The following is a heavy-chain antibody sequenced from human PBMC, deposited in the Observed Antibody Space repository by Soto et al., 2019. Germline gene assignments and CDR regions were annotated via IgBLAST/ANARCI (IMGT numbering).Heavy chain of an antibody. Sequence: PSETLSLTCAVSGGSISSGDYYWSWIRQPPGKGLEWIGYIYYSGSTYYNPSLKSRVTISVDTSKNQFSLKLSSVTAADTAVYYCARDGADIGSQYFQHWGQGTLVTVSS. CDR1: GGSISSGDYY. CDR3: ARDGADIGSQYFQH. V-gene: IGHV4-30-4*01. J-gene: IGHJ1*01. D-gene: IGHD3-16*01. CDR2: IYYSGST.